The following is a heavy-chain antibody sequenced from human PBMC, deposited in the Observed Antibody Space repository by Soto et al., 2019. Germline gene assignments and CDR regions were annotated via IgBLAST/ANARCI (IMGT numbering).Heavy chain of an antibody. D-gene: IGHD2-2*01. Sequence: PSETLSLTCTVSGGSISSSSYYWGWIRQPPGKGLEWIGSIYYSGSTYYNPSLKSRVTISVDTSKNQFSLKLSSVTTADTAVYYCARTVEDIVVVPAALPFDYWGQGTLVTVSS. V-gene: IGHV4-39*01. CDR3: ARTVEDIVVVPAALPFDY. J-gene: IGHJ4*02. CDR2: IYYSGST. CDR1: GGSISSSSYY.